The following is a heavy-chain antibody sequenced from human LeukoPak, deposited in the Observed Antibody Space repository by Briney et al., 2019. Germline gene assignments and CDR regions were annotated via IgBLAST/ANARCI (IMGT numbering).Heavy chain of an antibody. Sequence: PGGSLRLSCAASGFTFSNYAMSLVRQAPGKGLEWVSGISGSGGSRKYADAVKGRFTISRDSSKNTLYLQMNSLRAEDTAVYYCAKETTYDSGGYYGFDHWGQGTLVTVSS. D-gene: IGHD3-22*01. CDR1: GFTFSNYA. CDR2: ISGSGGSR. CDR3: AKETTYDSGGYYGFDH. J-gene: IGHJ4*02. V-gene: IGHV3-23*01.